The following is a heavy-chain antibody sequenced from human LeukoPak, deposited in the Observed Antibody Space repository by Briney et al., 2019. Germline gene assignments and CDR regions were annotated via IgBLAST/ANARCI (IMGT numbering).Heavy chain of an antibody. V-gene: IGHV3-48*03. CDR3: ARGGGIMITFGGVIVEKPIDY. CDR1: GFTFSSYE. J-gene: IGHJ4*02. CDR2: ISSSGSTI. D-gene: IGHD3-16*02. Sequence: GGSLRLSCAASGFTFSSYEMNWVRQAPGKGLEWVSYISSSGSTIYYADSVKGRFTISRDNAKNSLYLQMNSLRAEDTAVYYCARGGGIMITFGGVIVEKPIDYWGQGTLVTVSS.